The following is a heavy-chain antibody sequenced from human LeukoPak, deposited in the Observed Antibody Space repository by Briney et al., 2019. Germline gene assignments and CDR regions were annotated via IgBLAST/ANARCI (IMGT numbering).Heavy chain of an antibody. V-gene: IGHV3-21*01. CDR2: ISSSTTYI. D-gene: IGHD1-26*01. CDR1: GFTFSSYS. CDR3: ARGAAGYVGASSFDY. J-gene: IGHJ4*02. Sequence: GGSLRLSCAASGFTFSSYSMNWVRQAPGKGLEWISSISSSTTYISYADSVKGRFTISRDNAKNSLYLQMNSLRAEDTAVYYCARGAAGYVGASSFDYWGQGTLVTVSS.